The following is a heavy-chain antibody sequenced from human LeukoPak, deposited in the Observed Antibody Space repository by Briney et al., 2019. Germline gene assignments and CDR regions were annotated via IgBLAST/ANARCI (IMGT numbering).Heavy chain of an antibody. CDR2: INHSGST. D-gene: IGHD5-12*01. V-gene: IGHV4-34*01. Sequence: SETLSLTCAVYGGSFSGYYWSWIRQPPGKGLEWIGEINHSGSTNYNPSLKSRVTISVDTSKNQFSLKLSSVTAADTAVYYCASRGSGYDTYYFDYWGQGTLVTVSS. CDR1: GGSFSGYY. J-gene: IGHJ4*02. CDR3: ASRGSGYDTYYFDY.